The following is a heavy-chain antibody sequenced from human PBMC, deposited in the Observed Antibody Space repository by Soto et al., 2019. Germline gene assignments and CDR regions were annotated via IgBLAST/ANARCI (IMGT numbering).Heavy chain of an antibody. V-gene: IGHV3-13*01. CDR3: VRVNADAYDV. J-gene: IGHJ3*01. CDR2: ITTGGNA. Sequence: GGSLRLSCAASGFSFSNHDMHWVRQPKGKGLEWVSGITTGGNAYFADSVKGRFSISRENAKNSFYPQTSSLRVEDTAMYYCVRVNADAYDVWGQGTMVTVSS. CDR1: GFSFSNHD.